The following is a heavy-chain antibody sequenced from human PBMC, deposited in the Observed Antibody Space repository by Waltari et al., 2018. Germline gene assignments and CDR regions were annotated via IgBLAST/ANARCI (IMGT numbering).Heavy chain of an antibody. Sequence: QVQLVQSGAEVKKPGASVKVSCKASGYTFTSYYMHWVRQAPGQGLEWMGIINPSGGSTSYAQKFQGRVTMARDTSTSTVYMELSSLRSEDTAVYYCAREGLTTVTIGSWFDPWGQGTLVTVSS. D-gene: IGHD4-17*01. J-gene: IGHJ5*02. CDR3: AREGLTTVTIGSWFDP. CDR2: INPSGGST. V-gene: IGHV1-46*01. CDR1: GYTFTSYY.